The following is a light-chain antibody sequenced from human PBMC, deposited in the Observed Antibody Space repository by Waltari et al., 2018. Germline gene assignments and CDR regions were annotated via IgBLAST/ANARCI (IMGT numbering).Light chain of an antibody. CDR1: QGLINW. V-gene: IGKV1-5*03. CDR3: QQYMTNSWT. CDR2: KAS. J-gene: IGKJ1*01. Sequence: DIQMTQSPSTLSASVGDRVTITCRASQGLINWLAWFQQKPGKAPKLLIYKASNLGSGVPSRFSGSGSGTEFTLTISSLQPDDFATYYCQQYMTNSWTFGQGTRVEVK.